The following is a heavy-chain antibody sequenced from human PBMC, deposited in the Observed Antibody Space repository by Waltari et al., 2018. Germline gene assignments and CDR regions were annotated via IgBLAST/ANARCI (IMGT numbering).Heavy chain of an antibody. CDR1: GLIFSDFA. Sequence: EVQLVESGGALVQPGGSVKLACATSGLIFSDFAVHGVRQASGKGPEWVGRIRSRTKGDATAYSPSVEGRFTISRDDSKNAVYLQMNSLNTDDTAVYYCIRPFELGIDWGQGTLVTVSS. V-gene: IGHV3-73*01. CDR3: IRPFELGID. D-gene: IGHD7-27*01. J-gene: IGHJ4*02. CDR2: IRSRTKGDAT.